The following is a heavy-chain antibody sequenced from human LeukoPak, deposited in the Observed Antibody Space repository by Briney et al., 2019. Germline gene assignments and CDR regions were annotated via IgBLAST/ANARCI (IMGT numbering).Heavy chain of an antibody. D-gene: IGHD3-16*02. CDR3: ARGPRAGMITFGGVIAYFDY. V-gene: IGHV1-2*02. Sequence: ASVKVSCKASGYTFTSYYMQWVRQAPGQGLEWMGWINPNSGGTNYAQKFQGRVIMTRDTSISTAYMELSRLRSDDTAVYYCARGPRAGMITFGGVIAYFDYWGQGTLVTVSS. CDR1: GYTFTSYY. CDR2: INPNSGGT. J-gene: IGHJ4*02.